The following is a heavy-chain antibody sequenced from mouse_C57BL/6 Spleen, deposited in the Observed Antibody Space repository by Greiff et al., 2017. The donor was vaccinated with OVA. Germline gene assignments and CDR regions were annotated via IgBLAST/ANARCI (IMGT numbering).Heavy chain of an antibody. D-gene: IGHD3-2*02. CDR3: AKRAAQGDWFAY. CDR1: GFSLTSYG. CDR2: IWRGGST. Sequence: VQLVESGPGLVQPSQSLSITCTVSGFSLTSYGVHWVRQSPGKGLEWLGVIWRGGSTDYNAAFMSRLSITKDNSKSQVFFKMNSLQADDTAIYDCAKRAAQGDWFAYWGQGTLVTVSA. V-gene: IGHV2-5*01. J-gene: IGHJ3*01.